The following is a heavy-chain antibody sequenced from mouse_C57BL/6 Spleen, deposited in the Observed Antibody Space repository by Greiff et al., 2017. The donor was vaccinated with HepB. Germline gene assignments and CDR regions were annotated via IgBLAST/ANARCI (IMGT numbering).Heavy chain of an antibody. V-gene: IGHV1-81*01. Sequence: VQRVESGAELARPGASVKLSCKASGYTFTSYGISWVKQRTGQGLEWIGEIYPRSGNTYYNEKFKGKGTLTADKSSSTSYMELRSLTSEDSAVYFCARGITTVVEGLGYWGQGTTLTVSS. CDR3: ARGITTVVEGLGY. J-gene: IGHJ2*01. D-gene: IGHD1-1*01. CDR2: IYPRSGNT. CDR1: GYTFTSYG.